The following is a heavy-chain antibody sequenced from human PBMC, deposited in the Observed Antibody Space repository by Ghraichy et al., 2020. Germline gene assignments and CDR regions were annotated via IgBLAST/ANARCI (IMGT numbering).Heavy chain of an antibody. CDR3: ARNRGSSSYDYYGMEV. V-gene: IGHV4-59*01. CDR1: GGSIRRNY. J-gene: IGHJ6*02. D-gene: IGHD1-14*01. CDR2: IFYSWTT. Sequence: SETLSLTCSVSGGSIRRNYWSWIRPPPGKGLEWIGYIFYSWTTNSNPVLKSRVTLSVDTSKNQFSLTVSSVNAADTAVYYCARNRGSSSYDYYGMEVWGQGTTVTGAS.